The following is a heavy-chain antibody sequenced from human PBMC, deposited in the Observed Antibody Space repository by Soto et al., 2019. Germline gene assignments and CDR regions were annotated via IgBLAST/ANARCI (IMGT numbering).Heavy chain of an antibody. J-gene: IGHJ4*02. D-gene: IGHD3-10*01. CDR1: GFTFNNYA. V-gene: IGHV3-23*01. CDR3: AKGRGGSGSLTPRVDF. Sequence: EVQLLESGGGLVQPGGPLRPSCAASGFTFNNYAMTWVRQPQGKGLEWDSAISVGGDTTSYADSVKGRFTVSRDGSKNALYRQMSSLRAEDTALYYCAKGRGGSGSLTPRVDFWGQGTLVTVSS. CDR2: ISVGGDTT.